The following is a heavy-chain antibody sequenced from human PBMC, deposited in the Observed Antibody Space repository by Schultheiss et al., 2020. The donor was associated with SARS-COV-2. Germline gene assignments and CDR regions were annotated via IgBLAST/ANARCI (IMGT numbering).Heavy chain of an antibody. CDR2: INPNSGGT. CDR1: GYTFTSYY. V-gene: IGHV1-2*02. CDR3: ARDRQWLATYYYYGMDV. D-gene: IGHD6-19*01. J-gene: IGHJ6*02. Sequence: ASVKVSCKASGYTFTSYYMHWVRQAPGQGLEWMGWINPNSGGTNYAQKFQGRVTMTRDTSISTAYMELSRLRSDDTAVYYCARDRQWLATYYYYGMDVWGQGTTVTVSS.